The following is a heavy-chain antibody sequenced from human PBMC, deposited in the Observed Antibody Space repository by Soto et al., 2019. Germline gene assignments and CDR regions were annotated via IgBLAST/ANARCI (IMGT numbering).Heavy chain of an antibody. CDR1: GGTFSSYA. V-gene: IGHV1-69*13. J-gene: IGHJ4*02. D-gene: IGHD3-16*02. CDR2: IIPIFGTA. CDR3: ARSNDDVWGSYRTALDY. Sequence: SVKVSCKASGGTFSSYAISWVRQAPGQGLEWMGGIIPIFGTANYAQKFQGRVTITADESTSTAYMELSSLRSEDTAVYYCARSNDDVWGSYRTALDYCGQGCLVTGSS.